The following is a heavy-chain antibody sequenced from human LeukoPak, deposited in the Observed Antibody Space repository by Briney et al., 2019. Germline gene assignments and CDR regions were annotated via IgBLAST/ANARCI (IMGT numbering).Heavy chain of an antibody. CDR1: GFTFCDHY. V-gene: IGHV3-72*01. CDR3: ARCPTGTTNDHYGMDV. J-gene: IGHJ6*04. Sequence: PGGSLRLSCAAPGFTFCDHYMDWVRQAPGKGLEWVGRIRDKANRYTTQYAASVKGRFTMSRDDSKKSLYLQMNCLETEDTGVYYCARCPTGTTNDHYGMDVWGKGTTVTVSS. CDR2: IRDKANRYTT. D-gene: IGHD1-1*01.